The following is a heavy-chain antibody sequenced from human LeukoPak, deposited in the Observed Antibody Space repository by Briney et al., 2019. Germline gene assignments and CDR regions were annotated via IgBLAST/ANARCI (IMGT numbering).Heavy chain of an antibody. J-gene: IGHJ6*02. D-gene: IGHD5-24*01. CDR3: ARATSENNGWRPPRYSYGLDV. Sequence: GGSLRLSCAASEFTFSNYAMTWVRQAPGKGLQWVSTITGSTYRTYYVESVRGRFTISRDNFNNTLYLQMNSLRAEDTAVYYCARATSENNGWRPPRYSYGLDVWGQGTTVTVSS. V-gene: IGHV3-23*01. CDR2: ITGSTYRT. CDR1: EFTFSNYA.